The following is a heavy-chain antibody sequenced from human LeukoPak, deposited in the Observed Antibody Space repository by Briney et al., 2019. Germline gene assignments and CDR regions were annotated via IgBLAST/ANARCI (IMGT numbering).Heavy chain of an antibody. J-gene: IGHJ5*02. Sequence: GESLKISCKGSGYSFTSYWIGWVRQMPGKGLEWMGIIYPGDSDSRYSPSFQGQVTISADKSISTAYLQWSSLKASDTAMYYCARLSRLWFGESSNWFDPWGQGTLVTVSS. D-gene: IGHD3-10*01. CDR3: ARLSRLWFGESSNWFDP. CDR1: GYSFTSYW. V-gene: IGHV5-51*01. CDR2: IYPGDSDS.